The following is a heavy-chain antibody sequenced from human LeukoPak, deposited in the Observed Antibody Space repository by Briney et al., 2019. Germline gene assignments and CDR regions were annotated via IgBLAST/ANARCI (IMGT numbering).Heavy chain of an antibody. CDR3: ARSPPEARTIFGVVIILDY. CDR2: INPNSGGT. V-gene: IGHV1-2*02. J-gene: IGHJ4*02. D-gene: IGHD3-3*01. Sequence: APVKVSCKASGYTFTGYYMHWVRQAPGQGLEWMGWINPNSGGTNYAQKFQGRVTMTRDTSISTAYMELSRLRSDDTAVYYCARSPPEARTIFGVVIILDYWGQGTLVTVSS. CDR1: GYTFTGYY.